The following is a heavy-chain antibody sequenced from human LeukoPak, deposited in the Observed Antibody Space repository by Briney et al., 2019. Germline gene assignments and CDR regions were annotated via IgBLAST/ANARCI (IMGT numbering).Heavy chain of an antibody. J-gene: IGHJ3*02. CDR2: VNLQGST. Sequence: SGTLSLTCGVSGGSISNTNWWTWVRQPPGKGLEWIGEVNLQGSTNYNPSLKSRVTMSVDTSKNQFSLKLSSVTATDTAVYYCARPERLSAAHDAFHIWGQGTVVTVSS. D-gene: IGHD2-15*01. V-gene: IGHV4-4*02. CDR3: ARPERLSAAHDAFHI. CDR1: GGSISNTNW.